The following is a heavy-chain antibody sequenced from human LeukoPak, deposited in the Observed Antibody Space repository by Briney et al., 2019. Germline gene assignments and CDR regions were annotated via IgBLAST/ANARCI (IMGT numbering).Heavy chain of an antibody. CDR3: AKDDRVYSSSSDPHFDY. V-gene: IGHV3-23*01. CDR1: GFTFSNYA. D-gene: IGHD6-6*01. Sequence: GGSLRLSCAASGFTFSNYAMNWVRQAPGKGLEWVSLISSSGDNAYYADSVRGRFTISRDKSKNTVSLQMNSLRAEDTAVYYCAKDDRVYSSSSDPHFDYWGQGTLVTVSS. J-gene: IGHJ4*02. CDR2: ISSSGDNA.